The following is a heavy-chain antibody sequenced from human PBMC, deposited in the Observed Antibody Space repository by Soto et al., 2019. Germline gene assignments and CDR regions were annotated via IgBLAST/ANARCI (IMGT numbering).Heavy chain of an antibody. D-gene: IGHD4-17*01. V-gene: IGHV1-58*01. J-gene: IGHJ6*02. CDR1: GFTFTSSA. CDR2: IVVGSGNT. Sequence: SVKVSCKASGFTFTSSAVQWVRQARGQRLEWIGWIVVGSGNTNYAQKFQERVTITRDMSTSTAYMELSSLRSEDTAVYYCAPAPWPYGGKNYYYYGMDVWGQGTTVTVSS. CDR3: APAPWPYGGKNYYYYGMDV.